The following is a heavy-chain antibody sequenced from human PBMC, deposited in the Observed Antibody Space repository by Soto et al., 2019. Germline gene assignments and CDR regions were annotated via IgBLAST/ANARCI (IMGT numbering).Heavy chain of an antibody. J-gene: IGHJ5*02. Sequence: HPGGSLRLSCVVSGFSLSRAGMDWVRQVPGKGLVWVSRINKDATTTYADSVKGRFTISRDTAKNTLYLQMNSLRAEDTALYYCAREDFWSFAWGQGTLVTVSS. CDR2: INKDATT. CDR1: GFSLSRAG. D-gene: IGHD3-3*01. CDR3: AREDFWSFA. V-gene: IGHV3-74*01.